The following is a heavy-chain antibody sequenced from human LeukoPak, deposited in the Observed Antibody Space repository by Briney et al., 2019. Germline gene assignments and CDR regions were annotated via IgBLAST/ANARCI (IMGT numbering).Heavy chain of an antibody. CDR1: GFTFSSYA. D-gene: IGHD3-10*01. CDR3: ARVSFDPTGFDP. CDR2: ISYDGGNK. Sequence: GGSLRLSCAASGFTFSSYAIHWVRQAPGKGLEWVAAISYDGGNKYYADSVKGRFTISRDNSKNTLYLQVNSLRAEDTAVYYCARVSFDPTGFDPWGQGTLVTVSS. J-gene: IGHJ5*02. V-gene: IGHV3-30*04.